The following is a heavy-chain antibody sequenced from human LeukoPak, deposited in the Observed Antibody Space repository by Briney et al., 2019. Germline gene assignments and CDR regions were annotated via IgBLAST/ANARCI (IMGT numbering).Heavy chain of an antibody. CDR2: ISHDGSNK. Sequence: GGSLRLSRAPSGFTLSSYVMQWGREAPGTRLGWVAVISHDGSNKYYADSVKGRFTISRDNSKDTLYLQMNSLRAEDTAVYYCARDSGYSGYDVPDYWGQGTLVTVSS. CDR3: ARDSGYSGYDVPDY. V-gene: IGHV3-30*04. CDR1: GFTLSSYV. J-gene: IGHJ4*02. D-gene: IGHD5-12*01.